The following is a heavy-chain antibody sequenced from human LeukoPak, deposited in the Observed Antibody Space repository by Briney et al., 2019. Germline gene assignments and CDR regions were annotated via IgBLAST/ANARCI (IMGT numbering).Heavy chain of an antibody. CDR2: ISGGGSDT. V-gene: IGHV3-23*01. Sequence: GGSLRLSCAASGFTFNTYAMSWVRQAPGKGLEWVSTISGGGSDTYYADSVKGRFTISRDNSKNTLFLQMNSLRPEDTALYYCAKGYYYDVSGYFAYWGQGTLVTVSS. D-gene: IGHD3-22*01. J-gene: IGHJ4*02. CDR3: AKGYYYDVSGYFAY. CDR1: GFTFNTYA.